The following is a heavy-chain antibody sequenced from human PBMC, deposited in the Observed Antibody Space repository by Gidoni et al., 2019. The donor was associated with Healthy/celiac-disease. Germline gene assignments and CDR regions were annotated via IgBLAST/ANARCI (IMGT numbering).Heavy chain of an antibody. Sequence: QVQLQESGPGLVKPSETLSLTCTVSGGSLSSDGYCWSWIRQPAGKGLEWIGRICASGSSNYSPSLKSRLTMSVDTSKNQFSLSLSSVTAADTAVYYCARGLNDFWSGYRQPYNWFDPWGQGTLVTVSS. CDR2: ICASGSS. D-gene: IGHD3-3*01. V-gene: IGHV4-61*02. CDR1: GGSLSSDGYC. CDR3: ARGLNDFWSGYRQPYNWFDP. J-gene: IGHJ5*02.